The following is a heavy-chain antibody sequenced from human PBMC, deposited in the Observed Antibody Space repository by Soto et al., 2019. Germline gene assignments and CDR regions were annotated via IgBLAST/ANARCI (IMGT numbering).Heavy chain of an antibody. CDR1: GGSITSSFY. Sequence: QLQLQESGPGLVKPSETLSLSCTVSGGSITSSFYWGWIRQPPGKGLEGIGSIYGTGNTYYNPSHRGRVTISADTSNTQFSLNLISVTAADTAVYYCRSSSRYSTDVWGQGATVTVSS. D-gene: IGHD6-13*01. CDR2: IYGTGNT. J-gene: IGHJ6*02. CDR3: RSSSRYSTDV. V-gene: IGHV4-39*01.